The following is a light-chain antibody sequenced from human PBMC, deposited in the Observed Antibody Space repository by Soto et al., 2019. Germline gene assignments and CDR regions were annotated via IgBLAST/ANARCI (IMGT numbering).Light chain of an antibody. CDR3: QQYGSSPALT. CDR2: GAS. J-gene: IGKJ4*01. CDR1: QSVTGND. V-gene: IGKV3-20*01. Sequence: EIVLTQSPGTLSLSPGERATLSCRASQSVTGNDLAWYQQNPGQAPRLLLYGASNRATGIPDRFSGSGSGTDFTLTISRLEPEDFAVYYCQQYGSSPALTFGGGTKVEIK.